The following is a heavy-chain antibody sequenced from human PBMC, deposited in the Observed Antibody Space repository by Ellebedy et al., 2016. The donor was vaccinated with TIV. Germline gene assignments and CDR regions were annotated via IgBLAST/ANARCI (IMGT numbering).Heavy chain of an antibody. V-gene: IGHV3-7*01. CDR3: SRNLGHYMLSD. CDR1: GLTFSGDC. J-gene: IGHJ4*02. Sequence: GGSLRLXXAASGLTFSGDCMTWMRQAPGKGLEWVANINGDGRAIQYADSVEGRFTISRDNAKKSLFLQMNSLRVEDTAMYYCSRNLGHYMLSDWGQGSLVTVSS. D-gene: IGHD2-8*01. CDR2: INGDGRAI.